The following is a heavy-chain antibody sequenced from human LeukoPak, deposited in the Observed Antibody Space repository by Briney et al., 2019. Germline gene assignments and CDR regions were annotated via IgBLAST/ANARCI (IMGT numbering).Heavy chain of an antibody. V-gene: IGHV6-1*01. CDR2: TYYRSKWYN. CDR1: GDSVSSNSAA. J-gene: IGHJ4*02. CDR3: ARTRIAVAGTPIDY. D-gene: IGHD6-19*01. Sequence: SQTLSLTCAISGDSVSSNSAAWNWIKQSPSRGLEWLGRTYYRSKWYNDYAVSVKSRITINPDTPKNQFSLQLNSVTPEDTAVCYCARTRIAVAGTPIDYWGQGTLVTVSS.